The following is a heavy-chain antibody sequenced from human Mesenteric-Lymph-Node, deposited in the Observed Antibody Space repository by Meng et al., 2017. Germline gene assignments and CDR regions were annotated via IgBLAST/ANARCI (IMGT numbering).Heavy chain of an antibody. J-gene: IGHJ3*02. CDR2: IVVGSGNT. V-gene: IGHV1-58*02. Sequence: SVKVSCKASGFTFTSSAMQWVRQARGQRLEWIGWIVVGSGNTNYAQKFQGRVTITRNTSISTAYMELSSLRSEDTAVYYCARGILLWFGADAFDIWGQGTMVTVSS. CDR3: ARGILLWFGADAFDI. D-gene: IGHD3-10*01. CDR1: GFTFTSSA.